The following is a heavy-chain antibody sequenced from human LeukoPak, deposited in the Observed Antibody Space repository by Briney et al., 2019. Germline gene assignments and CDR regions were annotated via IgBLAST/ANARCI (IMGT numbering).Heavy chain of an antibody. V-gene: IGHV3-9*01. Sequence: GGSLRLSCAASGFTFDDYAMHWVRQAPGKGLEWVSGISWNSGSIGYADSVKGRFTISRDNAKNSLYLQMNSLRAEDTALYYCVKGVYYDSSGYVDYWGQGTLVTVSS. J-gene: IGHJ4*02. CDR2: ISWNSGSI. D-gene: IGHD3-22*01. CDR1: GFTFDDYA. CDR3: VKGVYYDSSGYVDY.